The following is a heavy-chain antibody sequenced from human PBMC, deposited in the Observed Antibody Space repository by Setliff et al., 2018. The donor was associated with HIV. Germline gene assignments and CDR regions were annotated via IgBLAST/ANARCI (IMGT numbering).Heavy chain of an antibody. CDR2: VYHTGST. CDR1: GVSISDNNW. J-gene: IGHJ4*03. Sequence: PSETLSLTCDVSGVSISDNNWWSWVRQPPGRGLEWIGEVYHTGSTNYNPSLQGRFTISRDDSKNSVYLQMNTLGAEDTAVYYCARGQFRLRPDSLDLWGQGTLVTVSS. D-gene: IGHD2-21*01. CDR3: ARGQFRLRPDSLDL. V-gene: IGHV4-4*02.